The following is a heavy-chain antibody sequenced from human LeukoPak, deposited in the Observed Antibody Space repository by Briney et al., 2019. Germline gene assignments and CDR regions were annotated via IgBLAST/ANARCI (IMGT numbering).Heavy chain of an antibody. D-gene: IGHD1-1*01. CDR3: ARIRQLAIFDY. CDR2: IYYGGNT. Sequence: PSETLSLTCTVSGGSISSSGYYWGWIRQPPGKGLEYIGNIYYGGNTYYNPSLKSRVTISVDTSKKQFSLKLSSVTAADTAVYYCARIRQLAIFDYWGQGTLVTVSS. CDR1: GGSISSSGYY. V-gene: IGHV4-39*01. J-gene: IGHJ4*02.